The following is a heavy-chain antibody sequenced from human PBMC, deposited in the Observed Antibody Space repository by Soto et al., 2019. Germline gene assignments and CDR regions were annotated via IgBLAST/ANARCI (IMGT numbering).Heavy chain of an antibody. CDR1: GYTFTTFW. J-gene: IGHJ5*02. D-gene: IGHD2-2*01. CDR3: ARQFCSTTTCDSWFDP. V-gene: IGHV5-10-1*01. CDR2: IDPRDSYV. Sequence: PVESLKISCTGFGYTFTTFWISWVRQMPGKGLERMGRIDPRDSYVNYSPSFQGHVTISLDKSISTAYLQWGSLKASDTAMYYCARQFCSTTTCDSWFDPWGQGTLVAVSS.